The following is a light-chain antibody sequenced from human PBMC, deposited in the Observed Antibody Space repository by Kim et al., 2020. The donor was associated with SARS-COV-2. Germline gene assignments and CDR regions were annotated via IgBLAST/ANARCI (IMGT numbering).Light chain of an antibody. Sequence: LSVSPGERVTLSGRSSQSISNKLAWLQQKPGQAPRLLIFSASTRATGIPARFSGSGSETEFTLTISSLQPEDFAVYYCQQYSNWYTFGQGTKLEI. CDR3: QQYSNWYT. CDR2: SAS. J-gene: IGKJ2*01. CDR1: QSISNK. V-gene: IGKV3-15*01.